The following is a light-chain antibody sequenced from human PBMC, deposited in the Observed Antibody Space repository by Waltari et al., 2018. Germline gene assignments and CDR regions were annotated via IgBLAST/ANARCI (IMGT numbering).Light chain of an antibody. Sequence: QSALTQPASVSGSPGQSITISCTGTSSDVGNYKRVSWYQQHPGKAPKLMIYAVSKRPSGVSDLFSGSKSGDMASLTIAGLQAEDDAEYCCSSYAGSSKGVFGGGTKVTVL. CDR3: SSYAGSSKGV. CDR1: SSDVGNYKR. V-gene: IGLV2-23*02. CDR2: AVS. J-gene: IGLJ2*01.